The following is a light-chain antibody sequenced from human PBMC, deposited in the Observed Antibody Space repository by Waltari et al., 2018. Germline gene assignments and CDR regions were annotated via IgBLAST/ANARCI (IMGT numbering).Light chain of an antibody. CDR1: SGHSSYT. Sequence: QLVLTQSPSASASLGASVKLTCTLNSGHSSYTIAWHQQQPEKGPRYLMKVNSDGSRSKGDGIPDPFSGSSSGAERYLAISSLQSEDEAEYYCQTWGTGIQVVFGGVTKLTVL. CDR2: VNSDGSR. V-gene: IGLV4-69*01. CDR3: QTWGTGIQVV. J-gene: IGLJ2*01.